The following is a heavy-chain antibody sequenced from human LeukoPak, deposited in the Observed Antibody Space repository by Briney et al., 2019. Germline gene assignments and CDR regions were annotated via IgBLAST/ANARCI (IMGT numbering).Heavy chain of an antibody. CDR1: GGSISSYY. CDR3: ARAPCGGDCYPQSNNWFDP. D-gene: IGHD2-21*02. V-gene: IGHV4-59*01. CDR2: IYDSGST. J-gene: IGHJ5*02. Sequence: SETLSLTCTVSGGSISSYYWSWIRQPPEKGLEWIGYIYDSGSTNYNPSLKSRITVSMDTSKNQFSLKLSSVTAADTAVYYCARAPCGGDCYPQSNNWFDPWGQGTLVTVSS.